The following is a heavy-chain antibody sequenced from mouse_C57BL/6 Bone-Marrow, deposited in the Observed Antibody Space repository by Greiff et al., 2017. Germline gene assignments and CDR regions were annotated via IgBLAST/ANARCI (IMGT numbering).Heavy chain of an antibody. V-gene: IGHV5-6*01. D-gene: IGHD1-3*01. CDR1: GFTFSSYG. CDR3: ASLYYYYAMDY. CDR2: ISSGGSYT. Sequence: VQLKESGGDLVKPGGSLKLSCAASGFTFSSYGMSWVRQTPDKRLEWVATISSGGSYTYYPDNVKGRFTISRDNANNTLYLQMSSLKSEDTAMYYCASLYYYYAMDYWGQGTSVTVSS. J-gene: IGHJ4*01.